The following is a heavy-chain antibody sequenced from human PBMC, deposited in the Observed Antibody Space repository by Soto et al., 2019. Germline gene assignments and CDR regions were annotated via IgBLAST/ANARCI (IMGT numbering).Heavy chain of an antibody. D-gene: IGHD6-19*01. Sequence: GRSRRVPCAASGCSFSDYDVHLVRQAPGRGLEWVALILFDEVNQYYADSVKGRFTISRDNSKNMLFLQMNSLRSDDTAVYYCAKEFKAGRNLGPWGQGTLGTVSP. CDR1: GCSFSDYD. CDR3: AKEFKAGRNLGP. CDR2: ILFDEVNQ. V-gene: IGHV3-30*18. J-gene: IGHJ5*02.